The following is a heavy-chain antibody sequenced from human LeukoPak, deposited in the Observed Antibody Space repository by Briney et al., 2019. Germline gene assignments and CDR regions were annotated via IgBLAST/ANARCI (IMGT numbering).Heavy chain of an antibody. V-gene: IGHV4-39*01. CDR2: IHYSGTT. J-gene: IGHJ4*02. CDR1: GGSISSSSSY. D-gene: IGHD6-13*01. Sequence: SETLSLTCTVSGGSISSSSSYWGWIRQPPGKGLEWIGSIHYSGTTYYNLSLKSRVTIFVDTSKSQLSLELSSVTAADTAVYYCVRRLRAAAGIYYVDYWGQGTLVTASS. CDR3: VRRLRAAAGIYYVDY.